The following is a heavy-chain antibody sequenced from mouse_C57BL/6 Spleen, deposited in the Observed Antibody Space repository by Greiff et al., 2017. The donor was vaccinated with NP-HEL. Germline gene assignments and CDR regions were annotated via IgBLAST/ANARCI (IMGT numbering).Heavy chain of an antibody. CDR3: ARNWDVDY. CDR2: IYPGDGDT. V-gene: IGHV1-82*01. CDR1: GYAFSSSW. J-gene: IGHJ2*01. D-gene: IGHD4-1*01. Sequence: QVQLQQSGPELVKPGASVKISCKASGYAFSSSWMNWVKQRPGKGLEWIGRIYPGDGDTNYNGKFKGKATLTADKSSSTAYMQLSSLTSEDSAVYFCARNWDVDYWGQGTTLTVSS.